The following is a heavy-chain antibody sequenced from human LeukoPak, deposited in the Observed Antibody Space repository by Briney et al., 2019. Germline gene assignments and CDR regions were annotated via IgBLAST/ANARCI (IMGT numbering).Heavy chain of an antibody. CDR2: IYYSGST. J-gene: IGHJ4*02. CDR1: GGSISSYY. V-gene: IGHV4-59*01. D-gene: IGHD3-9*01. Sequence: SETLSLTCTVSGGSISSYYWSWTRQPPGKGLEWIGYIYYSGSTNYNPSLKSRVTISVDTSKNQFSLKLSSVTAADTAVYYCARVEEYYDILTGYSRAGYFDYWGQGTLVTVSS. CDR3: ARVEEYYDILTGYSRAGYFDY.